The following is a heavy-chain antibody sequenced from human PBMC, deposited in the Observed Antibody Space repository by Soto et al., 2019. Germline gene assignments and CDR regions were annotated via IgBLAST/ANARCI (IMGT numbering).Heavy chain of an antibody. CDR3: AGSYYDGTGNYRYFDC. V-gene: IGHV4-30-4*01. CDR2: IYYSGST. CDR1: GGSISSGDYY. J-gene: IGHJ4*02. Sequence: QVQLQESGPGLVKPSQTLSLTCTVSGGSISSGDYYWSWIRQPPGKGLERIGYIYYSGSTHYNPSLKSRVTISVDTSTSEFSLRLCSVTSANTVVYYCAGSYYDGTGNYRYFDCGGQVNLVTVSS. D-gene: IGHD3-10*01.